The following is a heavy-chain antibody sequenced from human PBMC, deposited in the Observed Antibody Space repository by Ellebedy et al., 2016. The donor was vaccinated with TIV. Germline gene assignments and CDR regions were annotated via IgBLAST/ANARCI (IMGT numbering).Heavy chain of an antibody. Sequence: PGGSLRLSCAASGFTFDDYGMSRVRQAPGKGLEWVSGINWNGGSTGYADSVKGRFTISRDNAKNSLYLQMNSLRAEDTALYHCARGRITFGGVIDYYFDYWGQGTLVTVSS. CDR3: ARGRITFGGVIDYYFDY. J-gene: IGHJ4*02. V-gene: IGHV3-20*01. CDR2: INWNGGST. D-gene: IGHD3-16*02. CDR1: GFTFDDYG.